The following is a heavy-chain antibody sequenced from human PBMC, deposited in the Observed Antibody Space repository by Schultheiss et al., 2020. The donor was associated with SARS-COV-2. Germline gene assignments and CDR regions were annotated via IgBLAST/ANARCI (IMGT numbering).Heavy chain of an antibody. Sequence: GESLKISCAATGFPFSSYGMHWVRQAPGKGLEWVAVAPYDANEYYADSVKGRFTVSRDLSKNTLYLQMNSLRAEDTAVYYCTKDGQPGYGMDVWGQGTTVTVSS. V-gene: IGHV3-30*18. CDR3: TKDGQPGYGMDV. D-gene: IGHD3-10*01. CDR1: GFPFSSYG. J-gene: IGHJ6*02. CDR2: APYDANE.